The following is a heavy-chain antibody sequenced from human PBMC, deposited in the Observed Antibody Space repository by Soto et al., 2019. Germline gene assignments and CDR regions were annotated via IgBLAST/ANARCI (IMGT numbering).Heavy chain of an antibody. Sequence: SQTLSRTCAISGDSVSSNSAAWNWIRQSPSRGLEWLGRTYYRSKWYNDYAVSVKSRITINPDTSKNQFSLQLNAVTPEDTDVYYFARCPAVVFDISGPGTMVTVS. CDR3: ARCPAVVFDI. CDR2: TYYRSKWYN. V-gene: IGHV6-1*01. CDR1: GDSVSSNSAA. D-gene: IGHD6-19*01. J-gene: IGHJ3*02.